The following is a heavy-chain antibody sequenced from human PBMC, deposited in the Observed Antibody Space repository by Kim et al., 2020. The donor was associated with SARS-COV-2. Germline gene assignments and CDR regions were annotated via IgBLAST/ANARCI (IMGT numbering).Heavy chain of an antibody. D-gene: IGHD6-13*01. V-gene: IGHV4-39*07. CDR2: ICYSRRS. CDR3: ARGASRNWYSSFSYFNYDMDV. J-gene: IGHJ6*02. Sequence: SETLSLTCTVSGGSIRSSSYYWGWIRQPPGKGLEWLGTICYSRRSYYNVSLKSRVTISVDTSKNQFSLRLNYVTAADTAVYYCARGASRNWYSSFSYFNYDMDVWGQGTTVTVSS. CDR1: GGSIRSSSYY.